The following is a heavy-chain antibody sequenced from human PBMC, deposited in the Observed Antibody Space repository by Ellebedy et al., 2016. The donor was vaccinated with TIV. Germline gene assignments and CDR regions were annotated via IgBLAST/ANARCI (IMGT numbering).Heavy chain of an antibody. CDR2: INAGTGNT. Sequence: ASVKVPCKASGYTFTSYAMHWARQAPGQRLEYMGWINAGTGNTKYSQNFQGRVTITRDTSASTAYMELSSLRSEDTAVYYCAGQYGVDYWGQGTLVTVSS. J-gene: IGHJ4*02. D-gene: IGHD4/OR15-4a*01. CDR3: AGQYGVDY. V-gene: IGHV1-3*01. CDR1: GYTFTSYA.